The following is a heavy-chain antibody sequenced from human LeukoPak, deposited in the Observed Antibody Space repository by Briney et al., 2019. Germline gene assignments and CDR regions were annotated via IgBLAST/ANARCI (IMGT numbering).Heavy chain of an antibody. CDR3: ARDKELLAVVAHDAFDI. V-gene: IGHV1-18*01. Sequence: ASVKVSCKASGYTFTSYGISWVRQAPGQGLEWMGWISTYNGNTYYAQRLQGRVTMTTDTSTSAAYTELRSLRSDDTAVYYCARDKELLAVVAHDAFDIWGQGTMVTVSS. CDR2: ISTYNGNT. CDR1: GYTFTSYG. J-gene: IGHJ3*02. D-gene: IGHD3-3*02.